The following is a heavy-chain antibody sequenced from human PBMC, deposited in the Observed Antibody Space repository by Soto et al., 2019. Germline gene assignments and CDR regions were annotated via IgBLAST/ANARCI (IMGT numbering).Heavy chain of an antibody. Sequence: EVQLVESGGGLVQPGGSLRLSCAASGFTVSSNYMSWVRQAPGKGLEWVSVIYSGGSTYYADSVKGRFTISRDNSKNTLYLQMNSLSAEDTAVYYCARDIVLVGYYGMDVWGQGTTVTVSS. D-gene: IGHD2-2*01. CDR1: GFTVSSNY. CDR3: ARDIVLVGYYGMDV. V-gene: IGHV3-66*01. J-gene: IGHJ6*02. CDR2: IYSGGST.